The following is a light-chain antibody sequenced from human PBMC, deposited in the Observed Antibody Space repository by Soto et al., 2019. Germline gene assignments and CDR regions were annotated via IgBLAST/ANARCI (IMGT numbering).Light chain of an antibody. CDR2: GNS. J-gene: IGLJ2*01. Sequence: QSVLTQPPSVCGAPGQRVTISCTGSSSNIGAGYDVHWYQQLPATAPKLLIYGNSNRPSGVPDRFSGSKSGTSASLAITGLQAEDEADYYGQSYDSSLSGFVVFGGG. CDR3: QSYDSSLSGFVV. V-gene: IGLV1-40*01. CDR1: SSNIGAGYD.